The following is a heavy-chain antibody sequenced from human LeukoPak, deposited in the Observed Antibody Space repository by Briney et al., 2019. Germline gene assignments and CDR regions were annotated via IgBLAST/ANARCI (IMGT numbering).Heavy chain of an antibody. CDR1: GYTFTSYG. CDR3: ARDKAYSSSWRGVGY. J-gene: IGHJ4*02. D-gene: IGHD6-13*01. V-gene: IGHV1-18*01. Sequence: ASVKVSCKASGYTFTSYGISWVRQAPGQGLEWMGRISAYNGNTNYAQKLQGRVTMTTDTSTSTAYMELRSLRSDDTAVYYCARDKAYSSSWRGVGYWGQGTLVTVSS. CDR2: ISAYNGNT.